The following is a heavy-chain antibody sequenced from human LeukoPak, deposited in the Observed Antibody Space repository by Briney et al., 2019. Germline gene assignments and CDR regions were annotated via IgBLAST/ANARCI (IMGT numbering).Heavy chain of an antibody. D-gene: IGHD6-13*01. V-gene: IGHV4-39*07. Sequence: SEILSLTCTVSGGSISSNSYYWGWIRQPPGKGLEWIGSTYHSGTSYHNPSLKSRVTISVDTSKNQFSLKLSSVTAADTAVYYCARKKRSSSWHPDLARRPNYMDVWGKGTTVTISS. J-gene: IGHJ6*03. CDR1: GGSISSNSYY. CDR2: TYHSGTS. CDR3: ARKKRSSSWHPDLARRPNYMDV.